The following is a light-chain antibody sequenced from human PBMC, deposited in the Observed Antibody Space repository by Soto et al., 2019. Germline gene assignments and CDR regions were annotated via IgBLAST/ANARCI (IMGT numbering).Light chain of an antibody. CDR1: QSVGSD. Sequence: EIVMTQSPATLSVSPGERATLSCRASQSVGSDVAWYQQKPGQAPRLLIYGASTRATGIPARFSGSGSGTEFTLTISSLQSVDCAVYYCEQYNNWPPWTFGLGTKVEIK. CDR2: GAS. CDR3: EQYNNWPPWT. J-gene: IGKJ1*01. V-gene: IGKV3-15*01.